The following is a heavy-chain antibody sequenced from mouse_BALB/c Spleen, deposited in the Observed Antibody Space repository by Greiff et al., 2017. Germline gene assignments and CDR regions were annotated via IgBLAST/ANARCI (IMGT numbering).Heavy chain of an antibody. J-gene: IGHJ3*01. D-gene: IGHD2-1*01. CDR2: IYPGNVNT. CDR1: GYTFTSYY. CDR3: ARDEGNFFAY. Sequence: VQVVESGPELVKPGASVRISCKASGYTFTSYYIHWVKQRPGQGLEWIGWIYPGNVNTKYNEKFKGKATLTADKSSSTAYMQLSSLTSEDSAVYFCARDEGNFFAYWGQGTLVTVSA. V-gene: IGHV1S56*01.